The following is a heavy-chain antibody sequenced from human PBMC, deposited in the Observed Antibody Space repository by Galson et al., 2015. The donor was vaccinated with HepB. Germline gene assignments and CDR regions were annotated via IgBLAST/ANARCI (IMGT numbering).Heavy chain of an antibody. CDR3: AKDHPSSGYSYGYFYYPFQH. CDR2: ISGSGGST. V-gene: IGHV3-23*01. Sequence: SLRLSCAASGFTFSSYAMSWVRQAPGKGLEWVSAISGSGGSTYYADSVKGRFTISRDNSKNTLYLQMNSLRAGDTAVHFCAKDHPSSGYSYGYFYYPFQHWGQGTLVTVSS. CDR1: GFTFSSYA. J-gene: IGHJ1*01. D-gene: IGHD5-18*01.